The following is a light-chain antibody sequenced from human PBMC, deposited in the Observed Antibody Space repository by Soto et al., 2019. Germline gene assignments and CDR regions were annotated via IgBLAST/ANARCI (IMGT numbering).Light chain of an antibody. CDR3: QQYYSTPYN. J-gene: IGKJ2*01. CDR1: QSVLYSSNNETY. Sequence: EIVMTQSPDSLAVSLGERATINCKSSQSVLYSSNNETYLAWYQQKPGQSPNLLIHWASTRKSGVPDRFSVSGSGTDFTLTISSLQAEDVAVYFCQQYYSTPYNFGQGTKLEIK. V-gene: IGKV4-1*01. CDR2: WAS.